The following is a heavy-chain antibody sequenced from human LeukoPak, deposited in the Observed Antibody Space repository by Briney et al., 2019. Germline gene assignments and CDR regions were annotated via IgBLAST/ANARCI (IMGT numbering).Heavy chain of an antibody. J-gene: IGHJ4*02. CDR3: SRSLDY. Sequence: QPGGPLRLSCSAYGFSFSDYWMDWVRQAPGKGVEWVANINQDGSEQYYVDSVKGRFTISRDNAKNSLYLQMNSLRAEDTAVYYCSRSLDYWGQGALVTVSS. V-gene: IGHV3-7*01. CDR2: INQDGSEQ. CDR1: GFSFSDYW.